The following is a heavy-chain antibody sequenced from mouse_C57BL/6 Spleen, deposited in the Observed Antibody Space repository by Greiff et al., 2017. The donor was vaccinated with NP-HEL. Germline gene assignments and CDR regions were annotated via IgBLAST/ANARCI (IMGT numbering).Heavy chain of an antibody. V-gene: IGHV2-6*01. CDR1: GFSLTSYG. CDR2: IWGVGST. J-gene: IGHJ4*01. CDR3: ARHYYYGRDAMDY. D-gene: IGHD1-1*01. Sequence: QVQLQQSGPGLVAPSQSLSITCTVSGFSLTSYGVDWVRQSPGKGLEWLGVIWGVGSTNYNSALKSRLSISKDNSKSQVFLKRNSLQTDDTAMYYCARHYYYGRDAMDYWGPGTSVTVSS.